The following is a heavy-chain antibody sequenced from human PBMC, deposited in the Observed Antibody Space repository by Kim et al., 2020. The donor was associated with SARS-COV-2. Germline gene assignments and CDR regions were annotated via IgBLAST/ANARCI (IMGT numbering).Heavy chain of an antibody. V-gene: IGHV3-72*01. Sequence: WGSLRLSCAVSGLTFSDHYMDWVRQAPGKGLEWVARSKNKANSYGTEYAASVNGRFIVSRDDSNNFLYLQMHSLRTEDTAVYYCARGQCRSGSCDYFDYWGQGSLVTVSS. CDR2: SKNKANSYGT. D-gene: IGHD2-15*01. CDR1: GLTFSDHY. J-gene: IGHJ4*02. CDR3: ARGQCRSGSCDYFDY.